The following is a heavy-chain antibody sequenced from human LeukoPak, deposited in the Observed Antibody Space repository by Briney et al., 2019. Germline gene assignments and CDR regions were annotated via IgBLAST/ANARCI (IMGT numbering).Heavy chain of an antibody. D-gene: IGHD6-25*01. J-gene: IGHJ6*02. CDR3: ARERADPNYYYYGMDV. CDR2: INHSGST. V-gene: IGHV4-34*01. Sequence: SETLSLTCAVYGGSFSGYYWSWIRQPPGKGLEWIGEINHSGSTNYNPSLKSRVTISVDKSKNQFSLKLSSVTAADTAVYYCARERADPNYYYYGMDVWGQGTTVTVSS. CDR1: GGSFSGYY.